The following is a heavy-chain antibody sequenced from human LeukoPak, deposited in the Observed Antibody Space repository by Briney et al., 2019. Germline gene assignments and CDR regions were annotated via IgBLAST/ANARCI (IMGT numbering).Heavy chain of an antibody. J-gene: IGHJ6*03. D-gene: IGHD6-6*01. Sequence: ASVKVSCKASGYTFTNFYIHWVRQAPGQGLEWMGGIIPIFGTANYAQKFQGRVTITTDESTSTAYMELSSLRSEDTAVYYCAGGLGARPSSYYYYYMDVWGKGTTVTVSS. CDR3: AGGLGARPSSYYYYYMDV. CDR2: IIPIFGTA. V-gene: IGHV1-69*05. CDR1: GYTFTNFY.